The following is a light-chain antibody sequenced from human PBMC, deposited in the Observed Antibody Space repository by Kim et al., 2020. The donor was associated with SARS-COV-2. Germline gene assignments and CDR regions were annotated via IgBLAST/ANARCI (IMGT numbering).Light chain of an antibody. V-gene: IGLV3-1*01. CDR3: QAWDSSTVV. Sequence: SYELTQPPSVSVSPGQTASITCSGDKLGDKYACWHQQKPGQSPALVIYQDSKRPSGIPERFSGSNSGNTATLTISGTQAMDEADYYCQAWDSSTVVFGVG. J-gene: IGLJ2*01. CDR2: QDS. CDR1: KLGDKY.